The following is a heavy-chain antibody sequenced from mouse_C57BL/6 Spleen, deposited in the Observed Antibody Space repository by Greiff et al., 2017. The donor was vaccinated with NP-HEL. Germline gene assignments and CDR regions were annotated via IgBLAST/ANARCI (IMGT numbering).Heavy chain of an antibody. CDR2: IDPSDSYT. CDR1: GYTFTSYW. Sequence: VQLQQPGAELVKPGASVKLSCKASGYTFTSYWMQWVKQRPGQGLEWIGEIDPSDSYTNYNQKFKGKATLTVDTSSSTAYMQLSSLTSEDSAVYYCASGYYGSSRAMDYWGQGTSVTVSS. CDR3: ASGYYGSSRAMDY. V-gene: IGHV1-50*01. J-gene: IGHJ4*01. D-gene: IGHD1-2*01.